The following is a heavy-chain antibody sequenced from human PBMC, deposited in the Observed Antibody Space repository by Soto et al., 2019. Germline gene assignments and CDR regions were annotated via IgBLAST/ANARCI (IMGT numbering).Heavy chain of an antibody. D-gene: IGHD3-16*01. Sequence: GGSLRLSCAVSGFTSDYYGMHWVRQAPGKGLEWVSGIIRIPGHTGYADSVRGRFTISRDNAKRSLYLQMDSLRLDDTAVYYCVKDLVPGGADFWGQGIQVTVSS. CDR1: GFTSDYYG. CDR2: IIRIPGHT. V-gene: IGHV3-9*02. CDR3: VKDLVPGGADF. J-gene: IGHJ4*02.